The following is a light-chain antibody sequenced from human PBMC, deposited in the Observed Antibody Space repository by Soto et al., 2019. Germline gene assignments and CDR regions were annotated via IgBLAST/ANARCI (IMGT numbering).Light chain of an antibody. J-gene: IGLJ1*01. V-gene: IGLV2-14*03. CDR2: GVS. CDR3: SSFTGPTTLDV. Sequence: QSALTQPASVSGSPGQSVTISCTGTSSDVGAYKCVSWYQKHPGKAPKLMIYGVSNRPSGISNRFSGSKSGNTAFLTISGLQPEDEADYYCSSFTGPTTLDVFGTGTKVTVL. CDR1: SSDVGAYKC.